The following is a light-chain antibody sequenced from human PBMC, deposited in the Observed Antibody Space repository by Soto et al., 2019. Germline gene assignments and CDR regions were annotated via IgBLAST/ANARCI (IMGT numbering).Light chain of an antibody. Sequence: QSALTQPASVSGSPGQSITISCTGTSSDVGGYHYVSWYQQHPGKAPKLMIYDVSNRPSGVSNRFSGSKSGNTASLTISGLQAEGEADYYCSSYTSSSTRVFGGGTKLTVL. J-gene: IGLJ2*01. V-gene: IGLV2-14*01. CDR1: SSDVGGYHY. CDR3: SSYTSSSTRV. CDR2: DVS.